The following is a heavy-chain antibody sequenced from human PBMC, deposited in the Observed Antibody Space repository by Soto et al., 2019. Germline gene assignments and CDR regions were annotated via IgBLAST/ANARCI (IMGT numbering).Heavy chain of an antibody. CDR1: GGSISSYY. V-gene: IGHV4-39*01. Sequence: QLQLQESGPGLVKPSETLSLTCTVSGGSISSYYWGWIRRPPGKGLEWIGSIYYSGSTYYNPSLKIRVTISVDTPKTQFSLNLSSVTAADTAVYYCARRWGYSFDYWGQGTLVTVSS. CDR3: ARRWGYSFDY. D-gene: IGHD7-27*01. CDR2: IYYSGST. J-gene: IGHJ4*02.